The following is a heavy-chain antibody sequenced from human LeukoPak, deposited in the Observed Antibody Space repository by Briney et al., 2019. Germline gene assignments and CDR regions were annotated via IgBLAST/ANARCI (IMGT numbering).Heavy chain of an antibody. CDR3: AKDRVYMGAPDY. Sequence: GGSLRLSCAASGFTFSSYAMHWVRQAPGKGLEWVAVISYDGSNKYYADSVKGRFTISRDNSKNTLYLQMNSLRAEDTAVYYCAKDRVYMGAPDYWGQGTLVTVSS. V-gene: IGHV3-30*04. J-gene: IGHJ4*02. D-gene: IGHD1-26*01. CDR1: GFTFSSYA. CDR2: ISYDGSNK.